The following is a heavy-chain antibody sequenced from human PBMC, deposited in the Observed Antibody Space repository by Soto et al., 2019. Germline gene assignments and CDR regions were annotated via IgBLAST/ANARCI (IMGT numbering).Heavy chain of an antibody. D-gene: IGHD1-26*01. CDR3: ARNGTYSSSLSQYSGMDV. Sequence: GASVKVSCKASGGTFDNFIMNWVRQTPGRGLEWMGGIVPMLGTPTYAEKFKGRVTISATGSTSTMYMEVTSLRSEDTAIYYCARNGTYSSSLSQYSGMDVWGQGTTVTVS. CDR1: GGTFDNFI. CDR2: IVPMLGTP. J-gene: IGHJ6*02. V-gene: IGHV1-69*13.